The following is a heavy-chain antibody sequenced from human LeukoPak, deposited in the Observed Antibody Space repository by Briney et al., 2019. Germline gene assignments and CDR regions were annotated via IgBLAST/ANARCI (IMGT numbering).Heavy chain of an antibody. D-gene: IGHD3-10*01. J-gene: IGHJ5*02. V-gene: IGHV3-30*03. Sequence: GGSLRLSCAASGFTFSSYGMHWVRQAPGKGLEWVAVISYDGSNKYYADSVKGRFTISRDNSKNTLYLQMNSLRAEDTAVYYCARASWAGSGSYPNWFDPRGQGTLVTVSS. CDR1: GFTFSSYG. CDR2: ISYDGSNK. CDR3: ARASWAGSGSYPNWFDP.